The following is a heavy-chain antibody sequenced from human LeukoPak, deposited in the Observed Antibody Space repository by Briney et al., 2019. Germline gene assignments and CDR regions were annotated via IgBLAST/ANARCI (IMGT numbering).Heavy chain of an antibody. CDR2: INHSGST. D-gene: IGHD3-22*01. CDR3: ATKDSSNYHYGALDI. V-gene: IGHV4-34*01. Sequence: SETLSLTCAVYGGSFSAYYWCWIRQTPGKGLEWIGEINHSGSTNYNPSLNSRVTISVDTSKNQFSLKVKSVTAADTAVYYCATKDSSNYHYGALDIWGQGTRVTVSS. J-gene: IGHJ3*02. CDR1: GGSFSAYY.